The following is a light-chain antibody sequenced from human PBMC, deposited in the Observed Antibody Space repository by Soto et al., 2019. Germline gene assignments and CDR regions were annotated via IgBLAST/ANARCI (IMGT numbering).Light chain of an antibody. CDR1: SSDVGASNY. CDR3: SSSAGTKNMV. J-gene: IGLJ2*01. CDR2: EVN. V-gene: IGLV2-8*01. Sequence: QSALTQPPSASGSPGQSVTISFTGTSSDVGASNYVSWYQQHPGKAPKLMISEVNKRPSGVPDRVSGSKSGNTASLTVSGLQAEDEADYYCSSSAGTKNMVFGGGTKLTVL.